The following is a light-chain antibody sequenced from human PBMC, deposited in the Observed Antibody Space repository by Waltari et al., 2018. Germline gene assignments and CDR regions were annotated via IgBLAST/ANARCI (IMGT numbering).Light chain of an antibody. Sequence: QSALTQPRSVSGSPGQSVTVSCPGTSPNVGRYAYVSWYQQHPTKPPKLLIFEVSRRPSGVPDRFSGSKSGNTASLTISGLQAEDEADYYCSSYAGFYTLVFGGGTTVTVL. CDR3: SSYAGFYTLV. CDR2: EVS. CDR1: SPNVGRYAY. J-gene: IGLJ2*01. V-gene: IGLV2-11*01.